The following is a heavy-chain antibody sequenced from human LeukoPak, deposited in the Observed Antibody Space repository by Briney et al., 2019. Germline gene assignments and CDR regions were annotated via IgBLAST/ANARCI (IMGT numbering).Heavy chain of an antibody. CDR1: GFTFSSHF. CDR3: AKKNSGLNPFDH. Sequence: GGSLRLSCAASGFTFSSHFMSWVRQAPGKGLEWVSGISPSGGDTPYADSVKGRFTISRDNSKNTLYLQMNSLRAEDTAVYYCAKKNSGLNPFDHWGQGTLVTVSS. CDR2: ISPSGGDT. V-gene: IGHV3-23*01. J-gene: IGHJ4*02. D-gene: IGHD4-23*01.